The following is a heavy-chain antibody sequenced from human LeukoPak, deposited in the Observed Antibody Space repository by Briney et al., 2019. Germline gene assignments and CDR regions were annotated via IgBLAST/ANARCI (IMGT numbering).Heavy chain of an antibody. CDR3: IILTLVTAPRHYMDV. CDR1: GFTFSRFW. Sequence: PGGSLRLSCAASGFTFSRFWMTWVRQAPGKGLEWVANIHPHGSEEYYVDSVKGRFTISRDNAKNSLYLQMDSLRAEDTAVYYRIILTLVTAPRHYMDVWGKGTTVTVSS. J-gene: IGHJ6*03. CDR2: IHPHGSEE. D-gene: IGHD2-21*02. V-gene: IGHV3-7*01.